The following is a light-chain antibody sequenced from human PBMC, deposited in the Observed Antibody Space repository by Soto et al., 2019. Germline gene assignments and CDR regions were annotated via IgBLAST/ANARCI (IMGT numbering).Light chain of an antibody. CDR2: GAS. CDR1: QSVSNNY. Sequence: EIVLTQSPGTLSLSPGERATLSCRASQSVSNNYLAWYQQKPGQAPRLLIYGASNRATGIPDRFSGSGSGTDFTLTISRLEPEDFAVYYCQRYGSSGTFGQGTEVDIK. CDR3: QRYGSSGT. V-gene: IGKV3-20*01. J-gene: IGKJ1*01.